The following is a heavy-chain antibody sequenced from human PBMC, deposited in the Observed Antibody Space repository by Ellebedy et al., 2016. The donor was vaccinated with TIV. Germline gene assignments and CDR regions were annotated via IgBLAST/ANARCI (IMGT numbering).Heavy chain of an antibody. V-gene: IGHV3-23*01. Sequence: GESLKISXAASGFTFSSYAMSWVRQAPGKGLEWVSAISGSGGSTYYADSVKGRFTISRDNSKNTLYLQMNSLRAEDTAVYYCASGSGVVVPAAMPVAWGQGTLVTVSS. CDR1: GFTFSSYA. CDR2: ISGSGGST. CDR3: ASGSGVVVPAAMPVA. D-gene: IGHD2-2*01. J-gene: IGHJ5*02.